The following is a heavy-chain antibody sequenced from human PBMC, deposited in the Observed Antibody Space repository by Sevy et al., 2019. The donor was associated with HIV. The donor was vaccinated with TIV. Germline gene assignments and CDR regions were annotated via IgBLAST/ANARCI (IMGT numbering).Heavy chain of an antibody. J-gene: IGHJ4*02. Sequence: ETLSLTCTVSGGSISSYYWSWIRQPPGKGLEWIGYIYYSGSTNYNPSLKSRVTISVDTSKNQFSLKLSSVTAADTAVYYCARDKANFAARPDYFDYWGQGTLVTVSS. CDR2: IYYSGST. D-gene: IGHD6-6*01. V-gene: IGHV4-59*01. CDR3: ARDKANFAARPDYFDY. CDR1: GGSISSYY.